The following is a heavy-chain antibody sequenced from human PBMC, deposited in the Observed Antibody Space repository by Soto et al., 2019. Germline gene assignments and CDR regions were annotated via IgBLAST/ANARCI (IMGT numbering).Heavy chain of an antibody. Sequence: GGSLRLSCAASGFTFSSYAMHWVRQAPGKGLEWVAVISYDGSNKYYADSVKGRFTISRDNSKNTLYLQMNSLRAEDTAVYYCARYGSGWYPDYWGQGTLVTVSS. D-gene: IGHD6-19*01. J-gene: IGHJ4*02. CDR2: ISYDGSNK. CDR1: GFTFSSYA. V-gene: IGHV3-30-3*01. CDR3: ARYGSGWYPDY.